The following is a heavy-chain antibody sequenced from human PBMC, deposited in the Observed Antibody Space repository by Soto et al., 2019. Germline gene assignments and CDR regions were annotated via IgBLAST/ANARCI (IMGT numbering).Heavy chain of an antibody. CDR1: GYTFTNHG. CDR3: TRMVRGSKIDYYYYMDV. J-gene: IGHJ6*03. V-gene: IGHV1-18*04. D-gene: IGHD3-10*01. CDR2: ISASNGDT. Sequence: QVELVQSGVEVKKPGASVKVSCKASGYTFTNHGLSWVRQAPGQGLEWMGWISASNGDTNYAQKFLGRVTVTTDTSTSTGYMELRSIKSEDTAVYYCTRMVRGSKIDYYYYMDVWGKGTTVIVSS.